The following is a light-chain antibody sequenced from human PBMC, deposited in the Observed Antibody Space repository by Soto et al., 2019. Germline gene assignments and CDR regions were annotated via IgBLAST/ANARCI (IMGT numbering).Light chain of an antibody. CDR1: QSVSNNY. CDR3: QQYGSSGT. J-gene: IGKJ1*01. V-gene: IGKV3-20*01. CDR2: GAS. Sequence: EIVWTQSPGTLSLSQGERATLSCRASQSVSNNYLAWYKQKPGQAPRLLIYGASNRATGIPDRFSGIGSGTDFTLTISRLEPEDFAVYDCQQYGSSGTFGPGTKVDIK.